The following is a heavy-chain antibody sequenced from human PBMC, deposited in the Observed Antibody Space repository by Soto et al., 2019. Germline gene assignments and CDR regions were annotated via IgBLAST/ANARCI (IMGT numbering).Heavy chain of an antibody. J-gene: IGHJ3*02. CDR3: ARTQTERHCSGGSCFHVDAFDI. D-gene: IGHD2-15*01. Sequence: GSGPTLVNPTQTLTLTCTFSGFSLSTSGMRVSWIRQPPGKALEWLARIDWDDDKFYSTSLKTRLTISKDTSKNQVVLTMTNMDPVDTATYYCARTQTERHCSGGSCFHVDAFDIWGQGTMVTVSS. CDR1: GFSLSTSGMR. V-gene: IGHV2-70*04. CDR2: IDWDDDK.